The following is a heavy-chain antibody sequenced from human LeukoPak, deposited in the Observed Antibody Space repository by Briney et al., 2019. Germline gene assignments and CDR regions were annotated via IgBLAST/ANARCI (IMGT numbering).Heavy chain of an antibody. J-gene: IGHJ4*02. CDR2: ISPDGRNI. CDR3: VRDGGGTTPYDS. CDR1: GFTVSNNY. Sequence: GGSLRLSCVASGFTVSNNYMNWVRQTPGKGPVWVSHISPDGRNIAYADSVKGRFTISRDSAKNTLYLQMNSLRVGDTAVYYCVRDGGGTTPYDSWGQGTLVTVSS. D-gene: IGHD1-7*01. V-gene: IGHV3-74*01.